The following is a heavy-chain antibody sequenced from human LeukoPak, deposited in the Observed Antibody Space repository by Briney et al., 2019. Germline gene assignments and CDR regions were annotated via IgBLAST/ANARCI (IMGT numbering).Heavy chain of an antibody. CDR2: IKKDGSEK. D-gene: IGHD2-15*01. CDR1: GFTFSSYW. CDR3: ARGLYCSGGSCRDS. V-gene: IGHV3-7*01. Sequence: GGSLRLSCAASGFTFSSYWMSWVRQAPGKGLEWVANIKKDGSEKYYVDSVKGRFTISRDNAKKSLYLQMNSLRAEDTAVYYCARGLYCSGGSCRDSWGQGTLVTVSS. J-gene: IGHJ4*02.